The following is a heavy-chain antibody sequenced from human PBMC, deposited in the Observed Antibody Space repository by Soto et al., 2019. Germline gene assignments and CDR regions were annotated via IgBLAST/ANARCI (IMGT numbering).Heavy chain of an antibody. J-gene: IGHJ5*02. CDR1: GYTLAEVS. CDR2: FDPEHDET. Sequence: QVQLIQSGAEVKRPGASVKVSCKVSGYTLAEVSIHWVRQSPGKGLEWMGGFDPEHDETLVAQSFQGRVTMTEDSSADTAYMVLNSLRSEDTAVYYCAAAASCPGATCYSGHNWFDPWGQGTLVTVSS. V-gene: IGHV1-24*01. CDR3: AAAASCPGATCYSGHNWFDP. D-gene: IGHD2-15*01.